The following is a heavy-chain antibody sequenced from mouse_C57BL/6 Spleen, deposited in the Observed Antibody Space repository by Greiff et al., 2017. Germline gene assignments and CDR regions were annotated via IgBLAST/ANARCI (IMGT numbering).Heavy chain of an antibody. CDR1: GYAFSSSW. Sequence: VQLQESGPELVKPGASVKISCKASGYAFSSSWMNWVKQRPGKGLEWIGRIYPGDGDTNYNGKFKGKATLTADKSYSTAYMQLSSLTSEDSAVYFCARHCSPYYAMDYWGQGTSVTVSS. J-gene: IGHJ4*01. V-gene: IGHV1-82*01. CDR3: ARHCSPYYAMDY. CDR2: IYPGDGDT.